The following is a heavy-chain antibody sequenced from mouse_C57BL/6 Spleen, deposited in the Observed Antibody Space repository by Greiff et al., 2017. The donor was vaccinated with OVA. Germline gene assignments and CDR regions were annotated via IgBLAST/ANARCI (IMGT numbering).Heavy chain of an antibody. J-gene: IGHJ4*01. V-gene: IGHV1-72*01. Sequence: QVQLKQPGAELVKPGASVKLSCKASGYTFTSYWMHWVKQRPGRGLEWIGRIDPNSGGTKYNEKFKSKATLTVDKPSSTAYMQLSSLTSEDSAVYYCARRGRVKAMDYWGQGTSVTVSS. CDR3: ARRGRVKAMDY. D-gene: IGHD1-1*01. CDR2: IDPNSGGT. CDR1: GYTFTSYW.